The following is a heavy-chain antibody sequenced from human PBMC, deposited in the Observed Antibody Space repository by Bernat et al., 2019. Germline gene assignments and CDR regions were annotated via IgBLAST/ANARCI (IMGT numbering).Heavy chain of an antibody. J-gene: IGHJ4*02. Sequence: LQLQESGPGLVKPSETLSLTCTVPGDSISRSSYYWGWIRQPPGKGLEWIGNIYYSGSTYYNPSFKSRVTISVDTSKNQFSLKLTSVTAADTAVYYCGRNWLPDYWGQGTLVTVSS. CDR3: GRNWLPDY. V-gene: IGHV4-39*01. D-gene: IGHD5-12*01. CDR1: GDSISRSSYY. CDR2: IYYSGST.